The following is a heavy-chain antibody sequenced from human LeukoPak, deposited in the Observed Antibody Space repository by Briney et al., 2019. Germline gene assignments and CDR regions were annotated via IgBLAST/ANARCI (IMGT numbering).Heavy chain of an antibody. J-gene: IGHJ3*01. D-gene: IGHD6-13*01. CDR3: ARDGYSSTWYVFDV. V-gene: IGHV6-1*01. CDR2: TYHRSKWYG. Sequence: SQTLSLTCAISGDSVSNNSAAWNWIRQSPSGGLEWLGRTYHRSKWYGDYAVSVRSRITINADTSKNQFSLQLNSVTPEDTAVYYCARDGYSSTWYVFDVWGQGTVVTVSS. CDR1: GDSVSNNSAA.